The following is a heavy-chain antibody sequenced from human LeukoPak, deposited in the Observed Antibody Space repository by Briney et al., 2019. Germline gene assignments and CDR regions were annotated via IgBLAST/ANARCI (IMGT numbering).Heavy chain of an antibody. J-gene: IGHJ5*02. D-gene: IGHD6-13*01. CDR1: GYSFTSYW. Sequence: GESLKISCKGSGYSFTSYWIGWVRQMPGKGLEWMGIIYPGDSDTRYSPSFQGQVTISADNSISTAYLQWSSLKASDTAMYYCARGLIAAAGLCWFDPWGQGTLVTVSS. CDR2: IYPGDSDT. CDR3: ARGLIAAAGLCWFDP. V-gene: IGHV5-51*01.